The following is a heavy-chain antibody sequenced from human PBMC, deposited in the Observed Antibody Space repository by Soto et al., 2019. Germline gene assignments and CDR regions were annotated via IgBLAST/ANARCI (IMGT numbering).Heavy chain of an antibody. V-gene: IGHV3-23*01. CDR1: GFIFTSYA. CDR2: ISNSGGST. J-gene: IGHJ3*02. CDR3: ARSGWHDAFDI. D-gene: IGHD6-19*01. Sequence: EVQLLESGGGLVQPGGSLRLSCAASGFIFTSYAMSWVRQAPGKGLEWVSGISNSGGSTDYADSVKGRFFISRDNSKNTLYLKMNSLRAEDTAVYYCARSGWHDAFDIWGQGTMVTVSS.